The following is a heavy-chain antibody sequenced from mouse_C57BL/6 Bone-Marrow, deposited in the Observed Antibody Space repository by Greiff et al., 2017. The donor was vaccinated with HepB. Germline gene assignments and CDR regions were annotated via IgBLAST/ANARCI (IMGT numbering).Heavy chain of an antibody. CDR2: ICSGGST. V-gene: IGHV2-2*01. D-gene: IGHD1-1*01. CDR3: ARNDGSSPR. CDR1: GFSFTSYG. Sequence: VQLQQSGPGLVQPSQCLSITCTASGFSFTSYGVRWVRQSPGKGLEWLGVICSGGSTDYNAAFISRLSISTDNSKTQVFFKMISLQADDTAIYYWARNDGSSPRWGQGTLVTVSA. J-gene: IGHJ3*01.